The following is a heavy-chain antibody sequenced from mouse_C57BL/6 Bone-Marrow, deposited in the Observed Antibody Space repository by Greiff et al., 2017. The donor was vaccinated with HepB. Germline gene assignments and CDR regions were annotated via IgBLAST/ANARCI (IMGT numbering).Heavy chain of an antibody. J-gene: IGHJ1*03. V-gene: IGHV1-63*01. Sequence: VQLQHSGAELVRPGTSVKMSCKASGYTFTNYWIGWAKQRPGHGLEWIGDIYPGGGYTNYNEKFKGKATLTADKSSSTAYMQFSSLTSEDSAIYYCARYYGSSHWYFDVWGTGTTVTVSS. D-gene: IGHD1-1*01. CDR2: IYPGGGYT. CDR3: ARYYGSSHWYFDV. CDR1: GYTFTNYW.